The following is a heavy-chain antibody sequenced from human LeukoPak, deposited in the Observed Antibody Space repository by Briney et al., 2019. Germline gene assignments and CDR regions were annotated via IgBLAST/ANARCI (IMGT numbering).Heavy chain of an antibody. CDR2: IYPADSDT. Sequence: GESLKISCQGSGYSFNTYWVGWVRQVPGKGLEWMGIIYPADSDTRYSPSFQGRVTISADKSINTAYLQWRTLKASDSAIYYCARVLDVDTAVFHYYFDFWGQGTLVTVSS. CDR1: GYSFNTYW. D-gene: IGHD5-18*01. V-gene: IGHV5-51*01. CDR3: ARVLDVDTAVFHYYFDF. J-gene: IGHJ4*02.